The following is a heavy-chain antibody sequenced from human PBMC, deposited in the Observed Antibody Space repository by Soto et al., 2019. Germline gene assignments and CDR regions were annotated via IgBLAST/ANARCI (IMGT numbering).Heavy chain of an antibody. CDR1: GGSIGSSSYY. J-gene: IGHJ4*02. CDR2: LYYTGTT. D-gene: IGHD3-3*01. Sequence: SETLSLTCSVSGGSIGSSSYYFGWIRQPPGKGLEWIGSLYYTGTTYYNSSLKSRVTISADKSQNQFSLRLSSVTAADTAVYYCAGGHIPIFGSVPDYFDSWGQGTLVTVSS. CDR3: AGGHIPIFGSVPDYFDS. V-gene: IGHV4-39*01.